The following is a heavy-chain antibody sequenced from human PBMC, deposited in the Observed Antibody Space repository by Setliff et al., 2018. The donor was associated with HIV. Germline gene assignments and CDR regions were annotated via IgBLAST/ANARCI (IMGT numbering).Heavy chain of an antibody. V-gene: IGHV2-5*01. CDR1: GFSLSTSAEG. Sequence: GSGPTLVNPTQTLTLTCSFSGFSLSTSAEGVGWIRQPPGKALEWLALIYWNDDKRFSPSLKSRLTITWDTSKNQVVLTMTNMDPVDTATYYCVHARDTTGYHFYFDFWGQGPLVTVSS. CDR2: IYWNDDK. J-gene: IGHJ4*02. D-gene: IGHD3-22*01. CDR3: VHARDTTGYHFYFDF.